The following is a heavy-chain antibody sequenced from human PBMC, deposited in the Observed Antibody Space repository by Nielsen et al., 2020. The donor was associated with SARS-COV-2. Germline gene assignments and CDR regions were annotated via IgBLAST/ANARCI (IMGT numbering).Heavy chain of an antibody. CDR2: INAGNGNT. V-gene: IGHV1-3*01. CDR1: GYTFTSYA. Sequence: ASVKVSCKASGYTFTSYAMHWVRQAPGQRLEWMGWINAGNGNTKYSQKFQGRVTITRDTSASTAYMELSSLRSEDTAVYYCASVGDRETHFDYWGQGTLVTVSS. CDR3: ASVGDRETHFDY. J-gene: IGHJ4*02. D-gene: IGHD4-17*01.